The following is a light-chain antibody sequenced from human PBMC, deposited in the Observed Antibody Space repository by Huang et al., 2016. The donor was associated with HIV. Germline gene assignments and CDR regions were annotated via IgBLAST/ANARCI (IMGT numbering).Light chain of an antibody. Sequence: AIQMTQSPSSLSASVGDRVTITCRASQGIRNDLVWYQHKPGKVPKLVIYATSPLQSGVPSRLSGSGSGTDFTLTISSLQPEDFATYYCLQSNNYPWTFGQGTKVETK. J-gene: IGKJ1*01. CDR1: QGIRND. V-gene: IGKV1-6*01. CDR2: ATS. CDR3: LQSNNYPWT.